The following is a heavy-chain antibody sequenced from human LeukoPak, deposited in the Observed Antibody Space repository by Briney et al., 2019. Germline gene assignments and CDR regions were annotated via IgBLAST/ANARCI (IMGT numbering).Heavy chain of an antibody. CDR1: GGSISSYY. CDR3: ARLDIVVVPAAILGWFDP. V-gene: IGHV4-4*07. J-gene: IGHJ5*02. D-gene: IGHD2-2*02. CDR2: IYISGST. Sequence: PSETLSLTCTVSGGSISSYYWNWIRQPAGKGLEWIGRIYISGSTNYNPSLKSRVTISVDTSKNQFSLKLSSVTAADTAVYYCARLDIVVVPAAILGWFDPWGQGTLVTVSS.